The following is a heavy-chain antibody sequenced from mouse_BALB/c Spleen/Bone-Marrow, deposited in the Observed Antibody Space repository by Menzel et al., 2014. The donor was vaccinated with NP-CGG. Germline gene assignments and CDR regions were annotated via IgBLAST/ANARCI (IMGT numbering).Heavy chain of an antibody. CDR2: IRSKSNNYAT. CDR3: VRGGLTFDY. Sequence: DVPLVESGGGLVQPKGSLKLSCAASGFTFNTNAMNWVRQAPGKGLEWVARIRSKSNNYATYYADSVKDRLTISRDDSQSMLYLQMNNLKTEDTAIYYCVRGGLTFDYWGQGTTLTVSS. J-gene: IGHJ2*01. V-gene: IGHV10S3*01. D-gene: IGHD4-1*01. CDR1: GFTFNTNA.